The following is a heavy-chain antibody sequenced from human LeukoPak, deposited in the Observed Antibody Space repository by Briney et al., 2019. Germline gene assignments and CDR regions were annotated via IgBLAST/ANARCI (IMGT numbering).Heavy chain of an antibody. CDR1: GFTFDDYA. CDR3: AKVGARYSSSSGPFYFDY. CDR2: ISWNSGSI. J-gene: IGHJ4*02. Sequence: GGSLRLSCAASGFTFDDYAIHWVRQAPGKGLEWLSGISWNSGSIVYADSVRGRFTISRDNAKKSLYLQMNSLRAEDTALYYCAKVGARYSSSSGPFYFDYWGQGTLVTVSS. D-gene: IGHD6-6*01. V-gene: IGHV3-9*01.